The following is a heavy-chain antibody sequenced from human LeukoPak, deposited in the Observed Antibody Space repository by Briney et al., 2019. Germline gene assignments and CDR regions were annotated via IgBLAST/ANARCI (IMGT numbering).Heavy chain of an antibody. V-gene: IGHV1-69*13. J-gene: IGHJ5*02. CDR1: GGTFSSYA. CDR3: ARGESFNWFDP. Sequence: ASVKVSCKASGGTFSSYAISWVRQAPGQGLEWMGGIIPIFGTANYAQKFQGRVTVTADESTSTAYMELSSLRSEDAAVYYCARGESFNWFDPWGQGTLVTVSS. CDR2: IIPIFGTA. D-gene: IGHD3-16*01.